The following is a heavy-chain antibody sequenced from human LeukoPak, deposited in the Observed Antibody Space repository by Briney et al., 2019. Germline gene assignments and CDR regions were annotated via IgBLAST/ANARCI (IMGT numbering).Heavy chain of an antibody. CDR3: ARSAFYGGTGYYYDY. CDR1: EFTFSSYS. D-gene: IGHD3-22*01. CDR2: ITNSGNSK. Sequence: GGSLRLSCAASEFTFSSYSMNWVRQAPGKGLEWVSYITNSGNSKSYADSVKGRFTISRDNAQNTLYLQMSSLRAEDTAVYYCARSAFYGGTGYYYDYWGQGALVTVSS. J-gene: IGHJ4*02. V-gene: IGHV3-48*04.